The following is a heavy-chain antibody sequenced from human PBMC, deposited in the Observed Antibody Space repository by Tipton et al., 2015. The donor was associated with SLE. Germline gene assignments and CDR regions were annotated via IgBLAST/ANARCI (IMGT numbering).Heavy chain of an antibody. Sequence: SLRLSCTGSGFIFSPFWMHWVRQAPGRGLEWVSQTNNDGSTTTYADSVKGRFTLSRDNAKDTLYLQMNSLRAEDTAVYYCARIHYYGSGSRDYWGQGTLVTVSS. J-gene: IGHJ4*02. CDR3: ARIHYYGSGSRDY. D-gene: IGHD3-10*01. V-gene: IGHV3-74*01. CDR2: TNNDGSTT. CDR1: GFIFSPFW.